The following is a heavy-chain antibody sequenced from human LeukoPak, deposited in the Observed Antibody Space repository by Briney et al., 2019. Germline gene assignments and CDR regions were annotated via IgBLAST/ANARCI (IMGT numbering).Heavy chain of an antibody. CDR2: INHSGST. D-gene: IGHD2-2*01. CDR3: ARASPLYCSSTSCHFEDI. Sequence: KPSETLSLTCAAYGGSFSGYYWSWIRQPPGKGLEWIGEINHSGSTNYNPSLKSRVTISVDTSKNQFSLKLSSVTAADTAVYYCARASPLYCSSTSCHFEDIWGQGTLVTVSS. CDR1: GGSFSGYY. V-gene: IGHV4-34*01. J-gene: IGHJ4*02.